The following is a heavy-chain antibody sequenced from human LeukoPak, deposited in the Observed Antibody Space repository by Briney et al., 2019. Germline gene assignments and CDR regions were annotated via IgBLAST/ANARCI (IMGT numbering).Heavy chain of an antibody. CDR1: GFTFSSYS. CDR3: ARDSSLYYYGSGSYSPPGYGMDV. Sequence: GGSLRLSCAASGFTFSSYSMNWVRQAPGKGLEWVSSISSSSSYIYYADSVKGRFTISRDSAKDSLYLQMNSLRAEDTAVYYCARDSSLYYYGSGSYSPPGYGMDVWGQGTTVTVSS. V-gene: IGHV3-21*01. D-gene: IGHD3-10*01. J-gene: IGHJ6*02. CDR2: ISSSSSYI.